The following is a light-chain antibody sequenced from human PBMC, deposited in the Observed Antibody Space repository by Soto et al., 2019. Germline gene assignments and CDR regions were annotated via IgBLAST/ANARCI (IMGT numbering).Light chain of an antibody. V-gene: IGKV3-20*01. CDR1: QSVTSSY. CDR3: QQYSSLPHT. CDR2: GVS. J-gene: IGKJ2*01. Sequence: EIVLTQSPGTLSLSPGERATLSCRATQSVTSSYFAWYQQEPGQAPRLLIYGVSSRATDIPDRFSGSGSGTDFTLTISRLEPEDFVVYYCQQYSSLPHTFGQGTKLEVK.